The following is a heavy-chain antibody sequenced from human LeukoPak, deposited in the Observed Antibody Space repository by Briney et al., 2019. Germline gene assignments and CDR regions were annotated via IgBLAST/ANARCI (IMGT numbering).Heavy chain of an antibody. Sequence: SETLSLTCAVYGGSLSGYDWSWVRQPPGKGLEWIGEINHSGSTNYNPSLKSRVTISVDTSKNQFSLKLSSVPAADTAVYYCARGWLQNDAFDIWGQGTMVTVSS. D-gene: IGHD3-22*01. V-gene: IGHV4-34*01. CDR3: ARGWLQNDAFDI. CDR1: GGSLSGYD. CDR2: INHSGST. J-gene: IGHJ3*02.